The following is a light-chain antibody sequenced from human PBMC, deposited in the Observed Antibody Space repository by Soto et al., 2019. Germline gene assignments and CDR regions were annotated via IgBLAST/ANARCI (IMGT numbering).Light chain of an antibody. J-gene: IGLJ1*01. V-gene: IGLV1-44*01. CDR1: SSNIGSNT. CDR3: AAWDDSLNYV. CDR2: SNN. Sequence: QSVLTQPPSASGTPGQRVTISCSGSSSNIGSNTVNWYQQLPGTAPKLLIYSNNQRPSGVPDRFSGSKSSTSASLAISGLQSEDEADYYCAAWDDSLNYVFGTGTKVTVL.